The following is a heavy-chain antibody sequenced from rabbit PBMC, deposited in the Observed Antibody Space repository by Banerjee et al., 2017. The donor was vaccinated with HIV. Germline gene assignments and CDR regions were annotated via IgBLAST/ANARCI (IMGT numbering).Heavy chain of an antibody. CDR2: IYTSSGGT. CDR1: GFFFSSNYY. J-gene: IGHJ4*01. CDR3: VRAGVYAGSSSYTGFDFNL. D-gene: IGHD8-1*01. Sequence: QSLEESGGGLVQPEGSLTLTCTASGFFFSSNYYMCWVRQAPGKGLEWIGCIYTSSGGTYYASWAKGRFTISRTSSTTVTLQMTSLTAADTATYFCVRAGVYAGSSSYTGFDFNLWGPGTLVTVS. V-gene: IGHV1S40*01.